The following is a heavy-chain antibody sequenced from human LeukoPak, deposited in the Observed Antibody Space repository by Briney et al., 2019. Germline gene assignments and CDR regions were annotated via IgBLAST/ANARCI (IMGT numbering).Heavy chain of an antibody. Sequence: QSGGSLRLSCAASGFTFSSYAMSWVRQAPRKGLEWVSAISGSGGSTYYADSVKGRFTISRDNSKNTLYLQMNSLRAEDTAVYYCAKFGGYSSSWFDYWGQGTLVTVSS. D-gene: IGHD6-13*01. V-gene: IGHV3-23*01. CDR3: AKFGGYSSSWFDY. CDR2: ISGSGGST. J-gene: IGHJ4*02. CDR1: GFTFSSYA.